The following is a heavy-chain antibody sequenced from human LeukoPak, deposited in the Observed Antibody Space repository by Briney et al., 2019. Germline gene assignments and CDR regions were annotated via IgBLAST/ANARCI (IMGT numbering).Heavy chain of an antibody. V-gene: IGHV5-51*01. CDR2: IYPGNSDT. Sequence: LKISCNGSGYSFPTFWIGWVRQMPGKGLEWMGIIYPGNSDTRYSPSVQGQVTISADKSISTAYLQWSSLKASDTAMYYCASPGGDDGDYWGQGTLVTVSS. D-gene: IGHD2-21*02. CDR1: GYSFPTFW. J-gene: IGHJ4*02. CDR3: ASPGGDDGDY.